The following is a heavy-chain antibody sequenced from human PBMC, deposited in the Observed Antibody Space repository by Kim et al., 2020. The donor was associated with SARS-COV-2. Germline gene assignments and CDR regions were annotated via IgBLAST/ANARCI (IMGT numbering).Heavy chain of an antibody. CDR2: VSGTGGNT. D-gene: IGHD3-3*01. Sequence: GGSLRLSCAASGWPFSSYAMSWVRQAPGKGLEWVSAVSGTGGNTYYADSVRGRFTISRDNSKNMLFLHMNSLRAEDTAVYYCAKNRNGVATCLDNWVQGTLVTVSS. J-gene: IGHJ4*02. CDR1: GWPFSSYA. CDR3: AKNRNGVATCLDN. V-gene: IGHV3-23*01.